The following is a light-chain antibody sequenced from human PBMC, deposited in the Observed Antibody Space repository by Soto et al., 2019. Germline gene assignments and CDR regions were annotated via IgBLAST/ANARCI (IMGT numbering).Light chain of an antibody. Sequence: IQLTQSPSSLSASVGDRVTIVCRASESISDYLNWYQLKSGEAPKVLIYYASTLRGGVPSRFSGTGSGTEFTLTISSLQPEDVATYYCQQTFSHLLSFGGGTTVELK. CDR3: QQTFSHLLS. CDR1: ESISDY. V-gene: IGKV1-39*01. J-gene: IGKJ4*01. CDR2: YAS.